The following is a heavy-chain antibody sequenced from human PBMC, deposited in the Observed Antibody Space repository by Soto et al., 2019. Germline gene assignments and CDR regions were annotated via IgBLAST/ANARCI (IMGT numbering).Heavy chain of an antibody. CDR1: GGSIRSYY. CDR2: IYYTGNT. D-gene: IGHD1-1*01. V-gene: IGHV4-59*01. Sequence: LETLSFTCTVSGGSIRSYYWSWIRQPPGKGVEWIGYIYYTGNTNYNPSLKSRVTISVDTSKNQFSLKLTSLTAADTAVYYCARARTSPAVDFDYWGQGTLDTVSS. CDR3: ARARTSPAVDFDY. J-gene: IGHJ4*02.